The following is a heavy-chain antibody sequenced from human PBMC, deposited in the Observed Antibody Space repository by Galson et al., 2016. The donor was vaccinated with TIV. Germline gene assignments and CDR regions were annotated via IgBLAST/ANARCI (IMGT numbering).Heavy chain of an antibody. V-gene: IGHV4-34*01. CDR1: GGSVSGYY. Sequence: SETLSLTCAVYGGSVSGYYWSWIRQSPGKGLEWIGEINHSGSTNYNPSLKSRVSISGDTSKNHFSLKLSSVTAADTAVYYCARHGVGYNSGPRGYYYYFYMDVWGKGTTVAVSS. CDR2: INHSGST. CDR3: ARHGVGYNSGPRGYYYYFYMDV. D-gene: IGHD1-20*01. J-gene: IGHJ6*03.